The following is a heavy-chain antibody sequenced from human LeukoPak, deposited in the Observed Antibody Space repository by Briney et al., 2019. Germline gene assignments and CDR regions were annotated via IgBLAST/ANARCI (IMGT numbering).Heavy chain of an antibody. V-gene: IGHV4-34*01. CDR1: GGSFSGYY. CDR3: ARGPYDYVWGSYRPARPFDY. Sequence: PSETLSLTCAVYGGSFSGYYWSWIRQPPGKGLEWIGEINHSGSTNYNPSLKSRVTISVDTSKNQFSLKLSSVTAADTAVYYCARGPYDYVWGSYRPARPFDYWGQGTLVTVSS. CDR2: INHSGST. D-gene: IGHD3-16*02. J-gene: IGHJ4*02.